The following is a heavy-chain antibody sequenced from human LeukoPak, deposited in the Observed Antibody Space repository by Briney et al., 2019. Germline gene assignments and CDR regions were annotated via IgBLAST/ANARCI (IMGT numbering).Heavy chain of an antibody. J-gene: IGHJ4*02. Sequence: PGGSLRLSCAASGFTFSSYAMSWVRQAPGKGLEWVSAISGSGGSTYCADSVKGRFTISRDNSKNTLYLQMNSLRAEDTAVYYCAKGHYYGSGSLDYWGQGTLVTVSS. V-gene: IGHV3-23*01. D-gene: IGHD3-10*01. CDR3: AKGHYYGSGSLDY. CDR2: ISGSGGST. CDR1: GFTFSSYA.